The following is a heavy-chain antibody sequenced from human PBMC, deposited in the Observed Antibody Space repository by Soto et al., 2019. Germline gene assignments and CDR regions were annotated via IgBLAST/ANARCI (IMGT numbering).Heavy chain of an antibody. V-gene: IGHV1-69*01. CDR2: IIPISGTT. CDR3: ARGYCSGGNCYSGMDV. CDR1: GGTFSTHA. J-gene: IGHJ6*02. Sequence: GXSVKVSCKASGGTFSTHAIIWVRQAPVHGLEWMGGIIPISGTTYYTQKFQGRVTITADEPTSTAFMELRSLKSDDTAVFYCARGYCSGGNCYSGMDVWGQGTMVTVSS. D-gene: IGHD2-15*01.